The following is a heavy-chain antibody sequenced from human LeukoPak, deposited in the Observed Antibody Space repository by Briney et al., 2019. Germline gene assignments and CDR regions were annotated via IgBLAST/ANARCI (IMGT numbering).Heavy chain of an antibody. Sequence: GGAVRVSCKASGGTFSSYTISGVRQAPGQGVEWMGGIIPILGIANYAKKFQGRVTITADKSKSTAYMQLSSLRSEDTAVYSCATILLYDRSGYPFDYWGQGTLVTVSS. D-gene: IGHD3-22*01. CDR3: ATILLYDRSGYPFDY. CDR1: GGTFSSYT. J-gene: IGHJ4*02. CDR2: IIPILGIA. V-gene: IGHV1-69*10.